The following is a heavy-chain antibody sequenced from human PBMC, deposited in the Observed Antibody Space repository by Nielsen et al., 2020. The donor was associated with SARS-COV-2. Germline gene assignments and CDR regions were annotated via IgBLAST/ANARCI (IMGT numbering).Heavy chain of an antibody. CDR1: GYTFTGYY. D-gene: IGHD6-19*01. CDR3: ARGLKQWLDAFDI. CDR2: MNPNSGNT. Sequence: ASVKVSCKASGYTFTGYYMHWVRQAPGQGLEWMGWMNPNSGNTGYAQKFQGRVTMTRNTSISTAYMELSSLRSEDTAVYYCARGLKQWLDAFDIWGQGTMVTVSS. V-gene: IGHV1-8*02. J-gene: IGHJ3*02.